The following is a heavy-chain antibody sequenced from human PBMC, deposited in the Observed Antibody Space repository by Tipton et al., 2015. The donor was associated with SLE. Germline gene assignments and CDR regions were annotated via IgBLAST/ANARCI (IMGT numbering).Heavy chain of an antibody. CDR3: ASGYCGGDCYSPYYYGMDV. J-gene: IGHJ6*02. D-gene: IGHD2-21*02. CDR2: ISSNGGST. CDR1: GFTFSSYA. Sequence: SLRLSCSASGFTFSSYAMYWVRQAPGKGLEYVSAISSNGGSTYYADSVKGRFTISRDNSKNTLYLQMSSLRAEDTAVYYCASGYCGGDCYSPYYYGMDVWGQGTTVTVSS. V-gene: IGHV3-64D*09.